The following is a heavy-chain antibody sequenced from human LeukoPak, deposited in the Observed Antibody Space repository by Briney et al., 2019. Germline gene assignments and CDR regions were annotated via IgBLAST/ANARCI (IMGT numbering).Heavy chain of an antibody. CDR3: ASSGGYYVDY. Sequence: GGSLRLSCAASGLNFSTYGMHWVRQAPGKGLEWVAVISYDETNKYYADSVKGRFTISRDNSKNTLYLQMNSLRAEDTALYYCASSGGYYVDYWGQGTLVTVSS. V-gene: IGHV3-30*03. J-gene: IGHJ4*02. CDR1: GLNFSTYG. CDR2: ISYDETNK. D-gene: IGHD3-10*01.